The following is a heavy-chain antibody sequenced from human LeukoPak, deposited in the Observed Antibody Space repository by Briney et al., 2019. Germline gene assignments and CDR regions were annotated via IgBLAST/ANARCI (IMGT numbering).Heavy chain of an antibody. V-gene: IGHV3-23*01. J-gene: IGHJ6*02. CDR3: PLTRGYSGYAPSSYYYGMDV. CDR1: GFTFSTYV. D-gene: IGHD5-12*01. Sequence: PGGSLRLSCAASGFTFSTYVMTWVRQAPGKGLEWVSTISGIGGSTYYAHSVKGRFTISRDNSKNTLYLQMNSMRAEDTDVYYCPLTRGYSGYAPSSYYYGMDVWGQGTTVTVSS. CDR2: ISGIGGST.